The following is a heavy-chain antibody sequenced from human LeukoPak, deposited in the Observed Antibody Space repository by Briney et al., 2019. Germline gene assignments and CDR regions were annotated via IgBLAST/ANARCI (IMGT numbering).Heavy chain of an antibody. CDR3: AKDLIRGDTAMVIDY. V-gene: IGHV3-23*01. D-gene: IGHD5-18*01. Sequence: GGSLRLSCAASGFTFSSYAMSWVRQAPGKGLECVSAISGSGGSTYYADSVKGRFTISRDNSKNTLYLQMNSLRAEDTAVYYCAKDLIRGDTAMVIDYWGQGTLVTVSS. CDR1: GFTFSSYA. CDR2: ISGSGGST. J-gene: IGHJ4*02.